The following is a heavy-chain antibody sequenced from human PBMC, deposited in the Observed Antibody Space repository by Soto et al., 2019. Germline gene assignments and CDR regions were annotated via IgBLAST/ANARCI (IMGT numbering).Heavy chain of an antibody. J-gene: IGHJ4*02. D-gene: IGHD3-9*01. Sequence: QVTLKESGPVLVKPTETLTLTCTVSGFSLSNARMGVSWIRQPPGKALEWLAHIFSNDAKSYSTSLKSRLTISKDTSKSQVVLTMTNIDPVDTATYYCARINDILTGFDYWGKGTLVTVSS. CDR1: GFSLSNARMG. CDR2: IFSNDAK. CDR3: ARINDILTGFDY. V-gene: IGHV2-26*01.